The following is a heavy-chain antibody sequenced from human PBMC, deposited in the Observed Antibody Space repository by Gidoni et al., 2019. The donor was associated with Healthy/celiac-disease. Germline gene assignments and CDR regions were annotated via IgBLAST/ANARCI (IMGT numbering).Heavy chain of an antibody. CDR3: ARARGDSGSYLRYFDL. J-gene: IGHJ2*01. CDR2: IIPIFGTA. CDR1: GGTFSSYA. V-gene: IGHV1-69*01. D-gene: IGHD1-26*01. Sequence: QVQLVQSGAELKKPGSSVKVSCKASGGTFSSYAISWVRQAPGQGLAWMGGIIPIFGTADYAQKFQGRVTITAVESTSTAYMELSSLRSEDTAVYYCARARGDSGSYLRYFDLWGRGTLVTVSS.